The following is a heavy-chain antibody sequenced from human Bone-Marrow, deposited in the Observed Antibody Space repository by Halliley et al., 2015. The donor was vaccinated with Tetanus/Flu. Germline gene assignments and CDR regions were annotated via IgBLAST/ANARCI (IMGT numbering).Heavy chain of an antibody. Sequence: TLSLTCAVSGASIGSNNWWIWVRQPPGKGLEWIGEIYHSGRTNYTPSLRSRISVSLDKSKIQFSLKLTSVTAADTAVYFCARLSDSGDYFDYWGQGILVTVSS. D-gene: IGHD4-17*01. CDR1: GASIGSNNW. V-gene: IGHV4-4*01. CDR3: ARLSDSGDYFDY. CDR2: IYHSGRT. J-gene: IGHJ4*02.